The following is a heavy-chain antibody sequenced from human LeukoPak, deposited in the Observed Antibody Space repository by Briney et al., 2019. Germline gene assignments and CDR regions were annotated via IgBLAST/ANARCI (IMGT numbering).Heavy chain of an antibody. Sequence: ASVKVSCKASGYTFSMYGITWVRQAPGQGLEWMGWISAYNGNTNYAQKLQGRVTMTTDTSTSTAYMELRSLRSDDTAVYYCARLRDSSGLGDYWGQGTLVTVSS. CDR2: ISAYNGNT. D-gene: IGHD6-19*01. J-gene: IGHJ4*02. CDR3: ARLRDSSGLGDY. CDR1: GYTFSMYG. V-gene: IGHV1-18*01.